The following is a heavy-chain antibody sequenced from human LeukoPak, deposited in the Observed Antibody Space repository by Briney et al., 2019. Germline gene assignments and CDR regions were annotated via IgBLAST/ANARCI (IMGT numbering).Heavy chain of an antibody. D-gene: IGHD2-21*02. CDR3: ARGTVTLSYYYMDV. CDR1: GGSISSSSYY. CDR2: FYSGGDR. V-gene: IGHV3-53*01. J-gene: IGHJ6*03. Sequence: PSETLSLTCTVSGGSISSSSYYWGWIRQPPGKGLEWVSVFYSGGDRYYADSVKGRFTISRDNSKNTLYLQMNSLRAEDTAVYYCARGTVTLSYYYMDVWGKGTTVTVSS.